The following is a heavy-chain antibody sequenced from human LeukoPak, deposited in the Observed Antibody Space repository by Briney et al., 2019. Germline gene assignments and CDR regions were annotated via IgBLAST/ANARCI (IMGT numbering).Heavy chain of an antibody. J-gene: IGHJ6*03. Sequence: SETLSLTCAVYGGSFSGYYWSWIRQPPGKGLEWIGEINHSGSTNYNPSLKSRVTISVETSKNQFSLKLSSVTAADTAVYYCARLGGGILTGYYLYYYYMDVWGKGTTVTISS. D-gene: IGHD3-9*01. CDR3: ARLGGGILTGYYLYYYYMDV. CDR2: INHSGST. CDR1: GGSFSGYY. V-gene: IGHV4-34*01.